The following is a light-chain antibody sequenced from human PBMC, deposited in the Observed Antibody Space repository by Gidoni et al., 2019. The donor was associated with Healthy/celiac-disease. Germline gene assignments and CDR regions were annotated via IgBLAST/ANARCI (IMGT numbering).Light chain of an antibody. V-gene: IGKV1-5*03. CDR1: QSISSS. J-gene: IGKJ1*01. Sequence: DIKMTQSPSTLSASGGVRVTITCRASQSISSSLAWYQQKPGKAPKLLIYKESSLESGVPSRFSGSGYGTEFTLTISSMQPDDFATYYCQQYNSYSPWTFGQGTKVEIK. CDR2: KES. CDR3: QQYNSYSPWT.